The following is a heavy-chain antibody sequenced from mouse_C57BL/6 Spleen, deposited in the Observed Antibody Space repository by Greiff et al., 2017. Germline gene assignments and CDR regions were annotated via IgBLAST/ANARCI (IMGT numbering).Heavy chain of an antibody. Sequence: VQLQQSGAELVRPGASVKLSCTASGFNIKDDYMHWVKQRPEQGLEWIGWIDPENGDTEYASKFQGKATITADTSSNTAYLQLSSLTSEDTAVYYCTTGQLAWYFDVWGTGTTVTVSS. J-gene: IGHJ1*03. CDR1: GFNIKDDY. D-gene: IGHD4-1*02. CDR3: TTGQLAWYFDV. V-gene: IGHV14-4*01. CDR2: IDPENGDT.